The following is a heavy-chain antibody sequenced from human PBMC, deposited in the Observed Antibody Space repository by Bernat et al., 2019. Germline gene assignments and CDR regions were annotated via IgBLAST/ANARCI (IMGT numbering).Heavy chain of an antibody. CDR1: GLTVSANY. D-gene: IGHD3-3*01. CDR2: IHNGGST. Sequence: EVQLVESGGGLVQPGGSLRLSCVASGLTVSANYMNWVRQAPGKGLEWVSSIHNGGSTHYADSVKGRFTISRDNSKNTLYLQMNTLRVEDTAVYFCARDVLRDFWSGSSNYYYYYMDVWGKGTTVTVSS. CDR3: ARDVLRDFWSGSSNYYYYYMDV. J-gene: IGHJ6*03. V-gene: IGHV3-66*01.